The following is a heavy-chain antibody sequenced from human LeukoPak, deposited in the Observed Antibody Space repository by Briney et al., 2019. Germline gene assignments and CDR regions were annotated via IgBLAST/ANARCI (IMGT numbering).Heavy chain of an antibody. CDR1: GGTFSSYA. D-gene: IGHD3-9*01. J-gene: IGHJ5*02. CDR3: ARAYYDILTGYHENWFDP. CDR2: IIPIIGTA. V-gene: IGHV1-69*13. Sequence: GAAVKVSCKASGGTFSSYAISWVRQAPGQGLEWMGGIIPIIGTANYAQKFQGRVTITADESTSTASMELSSLRSEDTAVYYCARAYYDILTGYHENWFDPWGQGTLVTVSS.